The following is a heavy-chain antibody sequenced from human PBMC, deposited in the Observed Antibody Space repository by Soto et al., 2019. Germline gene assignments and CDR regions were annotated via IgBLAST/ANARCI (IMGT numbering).Heavy chain of an antibody. Sequence: SGPTLVNPTETLRLTCTVSGFSLSNARMGVSWIRQPPGKALEWLAHIFSNDEKSYSTSLKSRLTISKDTSKSQVVLTMTNMDPVDTATYYCARILAGTAMAYTWYFDLWGRGTLVTVSS. CDR3: ARILAGTAMAYTWYFDL. CDR2: IFSNDEK. D-gene: IGHD5-18*01. V-gene: IGHV2-26*01. CDR1: GFSLSNARMG. J-gene: IGHJ2*01.